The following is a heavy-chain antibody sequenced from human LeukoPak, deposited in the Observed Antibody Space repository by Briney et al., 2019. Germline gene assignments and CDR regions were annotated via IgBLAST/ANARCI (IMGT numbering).Heavy chain of an antibody. CDR2: INPKTGDT. D-gene: IGHD6-19*01. CDR1: GYTFTDYY. Sequence: ASMNVSCKASGYTFTDYYLHWVRQAPGQGLEWMGWINPKTGDTKYAQKFQGRVTMTRDTPITTAYIDLSRLRPDDTAVYYCARDLSRVAGTYYFDYWGQGTLVTVSS. J-gene: IGHJ4*02. CDR3: ARDLSRVAGTYYFDY. V-gene: IGHV1-2*02.